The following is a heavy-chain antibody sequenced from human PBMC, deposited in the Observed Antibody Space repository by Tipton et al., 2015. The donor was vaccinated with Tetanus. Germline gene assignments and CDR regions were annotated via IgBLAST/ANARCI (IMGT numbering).Heavy chain of an antibody. V-gene: IGHV4-59*04. CDR1: GGSSSSFY. Sequence: GLVKPSETLSLTCAVYGGSSSSFYWSWIRQPPGGGLEWIGNIYYNGNTLPNPSLKSRVTLSLDKTKNQFSLKLTSVTAADTAVYFCARSADNWFDPWGQGTLVTVSS. CDR2: IYYNGNT. CDR3: ARSADNWFDP. J-gene: IGHJ5*02.